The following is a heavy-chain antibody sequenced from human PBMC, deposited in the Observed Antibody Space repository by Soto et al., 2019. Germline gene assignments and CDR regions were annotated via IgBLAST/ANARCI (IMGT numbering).Heavy chain of an antibody. CDR1: GYTFTSYY. CDR2: INPSGGST. J-gene: IGHJ5*02. D-gene: IGHD3-10*01. V-gene: IGHV1-46*01. Sequence: QVQLVQSGAEVKKPGASVKVSCKASGYTFTSYYMHWVRQAPGQGLEWMGIINPSGGSTSYAQKCQGRVTMTRDRSTSTVYMELSSLRSEDTAVYYCARDGTYYYGSGSYYLVDTWGQGTLVTVSS. CDR3: ARDGTYYYGSGSYYLVDT.